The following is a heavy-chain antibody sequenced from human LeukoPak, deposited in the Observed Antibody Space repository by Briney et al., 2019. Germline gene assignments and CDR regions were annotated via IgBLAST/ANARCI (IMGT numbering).Heavy chain of an antibody. Sequence: GGSLRLSCAASGFTFSSYWMSWVRQAPGKGLEWVANIKQDGSEKYYVDSVKGRFTISRDNAKNSLYLQMNSLRAEDTAVYYCARDRGAAAGTRRVCWGQGTLVTVSS. V-gene: IGHV3-7*01. D-gene: IGHD6-13*01. CDR1: GFTFSSYW. CDR2: IKQDGSEK. J-gene: IGHJ4*02. CDR3: ARDRGAAAGTRRVC.